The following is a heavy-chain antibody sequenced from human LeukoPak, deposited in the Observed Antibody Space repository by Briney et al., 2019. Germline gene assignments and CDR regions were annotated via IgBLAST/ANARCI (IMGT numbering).Heavy chain of an antibody. CDR1: GGFFSGYY. V-gene: IGHV4-34*01. CDR3: ARGEPAAVAGTVYYFDY. CDR2: INDSGST. Sequence: SETLSLTCAVYGGFFSGYYWSWIRQPPGKGLEWIGGINDSGSTNYTPSLKSRVTISVDTSKNQFSLKLSTVTAADTAVYYCARGEPAAVAGTVYYFDYWGQRTLVTVSS. J-gene: IGHJ4*02. D-gene: IGHD6-19*01.